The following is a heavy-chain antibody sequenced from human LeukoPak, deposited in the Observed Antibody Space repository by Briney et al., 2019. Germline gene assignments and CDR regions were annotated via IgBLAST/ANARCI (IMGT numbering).Heavy chain of an antibody. D-gene: IGHD3-22*01. J-gene: IGHJ4*02. Sequence: SVKVSCKASGGTFSSYAISWVRQAPGQGREWMGGVIPIFGTANYAQKFQGRVTITADESTSTAYMELSSLRSEDTAVYYCARFDYDSSGYEPRDYWGQGTLVTVSS. CDR2: VIPIFGTA. CDR3: ARFDYDSSGYEPRDY. CDR1: GGTFSSYA. V-gene: IGHV1-69*13.